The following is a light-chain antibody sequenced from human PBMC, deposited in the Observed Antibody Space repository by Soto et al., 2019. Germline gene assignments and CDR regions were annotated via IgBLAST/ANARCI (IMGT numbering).Light chain of an antibody. CDR1: QSISDY. Sequence: DIQMTQSPSSLSASVGDRVTITCRASQSISDYLNWYQQIPGKAPKLLISAASSLQSGVPSRFSGSGSETDFTLTISRLQPEDFATYYCQQGFITPWTFGQGTKVEIK. V-gene: IGKV1-39*01. CDR2: AAS. CDR3: QQGFITPWT. J-gene: IGKJ1*01.